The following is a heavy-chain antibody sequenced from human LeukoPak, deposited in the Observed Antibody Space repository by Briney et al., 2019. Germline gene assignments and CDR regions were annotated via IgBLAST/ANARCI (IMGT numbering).Heavy chain of an antibody. CDR2: IYYSGST. Sequence: PSETLSLTCAVYGGSFSGYYWSWIRQPPGKGLECIGYIYYSGSTNYNPSLKSRGTISVDTYKNQFSLKLSSVTAADTAVYYCARDSSGWLYYYYYYMDVWGKGTTGTISS. CDR1: GGSFSGYY. J-gene: IGHJ6*03. CDR3: ARDSSGWLYYYYYYMDV. V-gene: IGHV4-59*12. D-gene: IGHD6-19*01.